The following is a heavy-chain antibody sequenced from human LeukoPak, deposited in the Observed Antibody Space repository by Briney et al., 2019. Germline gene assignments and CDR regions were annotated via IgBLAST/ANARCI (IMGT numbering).Heavy chain of an antibody. CDR2: ISDDGGDK. J-gene: IGHJ3*02. CDR3: ARPQLEMGAFDI. D-gene: IGHD5-24*01. Sequence: GGSLRLSCAASGFTFSDYAMHWLRQAPGKGPEWVTVISDDGGDKFYADSVKGRFTISRDNSKNMLYPQMNSLRAEDTAVYYCARPQLEMGAFDIWGQGTMVTVSS. CDR1: GFTFSDYA. V-gene: IGHV3-30*04.